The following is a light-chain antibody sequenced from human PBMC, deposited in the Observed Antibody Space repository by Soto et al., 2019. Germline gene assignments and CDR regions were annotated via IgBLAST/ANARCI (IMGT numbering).Light chain of an antibody. CDR3: SSYTSTSIV. V-gene: IGLV2-14*01. J-gene: IGLJ1*01. Sequence: QPVLTQPASVSGSPGQSITISCTGTSSDVGGYNYVSWHQRHPGKAPKLMIYDVSNRPSGVSNRFSGSKSGNTASLTISGLQAEDEADYHCSSYTSTSIVFGTGTKLTVL. CDR1: SSDVGGYNY. CDR2: DVS.